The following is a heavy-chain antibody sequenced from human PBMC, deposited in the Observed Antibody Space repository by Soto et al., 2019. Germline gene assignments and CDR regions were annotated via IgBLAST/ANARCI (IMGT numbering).Heavy chain of an antibody. Sequence: SETLSLTCTVSGGSISSGSYNWGWIRQPPGKGLEWIGSIYYSGSTYYNPSLKSRVTISVDTPKNQFSLNLTSVTAADTAVYYCARRYYSSGRPRTIDYCGQGTLVTVSS. CDR2: IYYSGST. D-gene: IGHD3-10*01. J-gene: IGHJ4*02. V-gene: IGHV4-39*01. CDR3: ARRYYSSGRPRTIDY. CDR1: GGSISSGSYN.